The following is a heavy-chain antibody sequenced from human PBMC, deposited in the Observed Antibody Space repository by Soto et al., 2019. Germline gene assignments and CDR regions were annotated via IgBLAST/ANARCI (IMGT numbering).Heavy chain of an antibody. CDR1: GGSISNYY. V-gene: IGHV4-59*08. CDR3: ARHTSSWYYYFDS. J-gene: IGHJ4*02. D-gene: IGHD6-13*01. Sequence: SETLSLTCTVSGGSISNYYWSWIRQPPGKGLEWIGYIYYSGSTNYNPSLKSRVTISVDTSKNQFSLKLTSVTAADTAVYYCARHTSSWYYYFDSSGQGTLVTVSS. CDR2: IYYSGST.